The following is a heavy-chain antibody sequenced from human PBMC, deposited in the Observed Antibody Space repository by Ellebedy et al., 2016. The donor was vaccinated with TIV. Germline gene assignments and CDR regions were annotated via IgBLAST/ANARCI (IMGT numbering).Heavy chain of an antibody. CDR2: INSDGTST. CDR3: ARDPVGRGVNYFGP. Sequence: GESLKISCAASGFPFSHYWMHWVRQAPGKGLVWVSRINSDGTSTSYADSVKGRFAISRDNAKNTLYLQMNSLRHDDTAVYYCARDPVGRGVNYFGPWGQGTLVTVSS. D-gene: IGHD5-24*01. J-gene: IGHJ5*02. CDR1: GFPFSHYW. V-gene: IGHV3-74*01.